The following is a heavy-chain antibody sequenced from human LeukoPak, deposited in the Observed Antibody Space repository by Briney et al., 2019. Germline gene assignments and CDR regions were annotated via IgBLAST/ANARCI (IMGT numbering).Heavy chain of an antibody. D-gene: IGHD1-14*01. CDR2: ISYDGSNK. CDR3: AKNRQEYYFDY. CDR1: GFTFSSYG. Sequence: GGSLRLSCAASGFTFSSYGMHWVRQAPGKGLEWVAVISYDGSNKYYADSVKGRFTISRDNSKNTLYLQMNSLRAEDTAVYYCAKNRQEYYFDYWGQGTLVTVSS. J-gene: IGHJ4*02. V-gene: IGHV3-30*18.